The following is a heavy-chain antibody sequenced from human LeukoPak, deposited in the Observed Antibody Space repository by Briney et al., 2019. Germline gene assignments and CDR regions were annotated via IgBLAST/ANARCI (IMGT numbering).Heavy chain of an antibody. V-gene: IGHV4-4*07. CDR2: IYTSGIT. CDR3: ARDSMHSAYGDEY. Sequence: RPSETLSLTCTVSGGSINSYYWSWIRQPAGKGLEWIGRIYTSGITNYNPSLKSRVTMSVDTSKNQFSLKLNSVTAADTAAYYCARDSMHSAYGDEYWGQGILVTVSS. CDR1: GGSINSYY. D-gene: IGHD1-26*01. J-gene: IGHJ4*02.